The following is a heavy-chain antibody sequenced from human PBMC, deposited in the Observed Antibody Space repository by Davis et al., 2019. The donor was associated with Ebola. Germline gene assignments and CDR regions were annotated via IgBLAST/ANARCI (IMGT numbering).Heavy chain of an antibody. V-gene: IGHV3-23*01. CDR1: GFTFSSYA. D-gene: IGHD3-3*01. J-gene: IGHJ6*02. CDR3: ARGDFWSGYPLYYGMDV. CDR2: ISGSGGST. Sequence: GGSLRLSCAASGFTFSSYAMSWVRQAPGKGLEWVSAISGSGGSTYYADSVKGRFTISRDNSKNTLYLQMNSLRAEDTAVYYCARGDFWSGYPLYYGMDVWGQGTTVTVSS.